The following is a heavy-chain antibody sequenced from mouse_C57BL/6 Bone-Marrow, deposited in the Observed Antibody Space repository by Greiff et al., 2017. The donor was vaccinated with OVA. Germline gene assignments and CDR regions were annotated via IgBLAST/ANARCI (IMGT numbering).Heavy chain of an antibody. D-gene: IGHD2-3*01. CDR1: GFNIQNTS. CDR2: IDPANGNT. V-gene: IGHV14-3*01. Sequence: EFQLQQSVAELVRPGASVKLSCTASGFNIQNTSMHWVKPRPAQGLDWLGRIDPANGNTKYAPKFQGKATITSDTASNTAYLQLSSLTSEDTAIYYCASFYVYFDYWGQGTTLTVSS. CDR3: ASFYVYFDY. J-gene: IGHJ2*01.